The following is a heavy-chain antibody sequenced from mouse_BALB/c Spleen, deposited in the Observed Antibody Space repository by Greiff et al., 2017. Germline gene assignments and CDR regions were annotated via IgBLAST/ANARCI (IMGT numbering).Heavy chain of an antibody. V-gene: IGHV5-6-5*01. D-gene: IGHD3-2*01. Sequence: EVQVVEFGGGLVKPGGSLKLSCAASGFTFSSYAMSWVRQTPEKRLEWVASISSGGSTYYPDSVKGRFTISRDNARNILYLQMSSLRSEDTAMYYCARGEGRQLGLPFFAYWGQGTLVTVSA. J-gene: IGHJ3*01. CDR2: ISSGGST. CDR1: GFTFSSYA. CDR3: ARGEGRQLGLPFFAY.